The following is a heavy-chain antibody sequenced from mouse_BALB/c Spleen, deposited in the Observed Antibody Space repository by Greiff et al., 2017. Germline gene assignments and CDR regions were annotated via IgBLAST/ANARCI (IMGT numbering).Heavy chain of an antibody. Sequence: DVMLVESGGGLVKPGGSLKLSCAASGFTFSSYAMSWVRPTPGKRLEWVATISSGGSYTYYPDSVKGRFTISRDNAKNTLYLQMSSLRSEDTAMYYCARQYYGTFAYWGQGTLVTVAA. CDR1: GFTFSSYA. CDR2: ISSGGSYT. V-gene: IGHV5-9-3*01. D-gene: IGHD2-1*01. CDR3: ARQYYGTFAY. J-gene: IGHJ3*01.